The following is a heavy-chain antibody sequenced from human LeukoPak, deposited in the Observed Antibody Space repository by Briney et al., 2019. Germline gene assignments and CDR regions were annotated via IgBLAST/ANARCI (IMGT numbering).Heavy chain of an antibody. CDR3: ARGFFGSGSYYDY. CDR1: GGSFSGYY. J-gene: IGHJ4*02. CDR2: INHSGST. Sequence: SETLSLTCAVYGGSFSGYYWSWIRQPPGKGLEWIGEINHSGSTNYNPSLKSRVTISVDTSKNQFSLKLSSVTAADTAVYYCARGFFGSGSYYDYWGQGTLVTVSS. D-gene: IGHD3-10*01. V-gene: IGHV4-34*01.